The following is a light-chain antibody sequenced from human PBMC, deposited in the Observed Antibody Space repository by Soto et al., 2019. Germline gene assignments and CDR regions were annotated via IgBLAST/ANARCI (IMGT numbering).Light chain of an antibody. CDR1: QSVSSY. CDR2: DAS. V-gene: IGKV3-11*01. Sequence: EIVMTQSPATLSVSPGERATLSCRASQSVSSYLAWYQQKPGQAPRLLIYDASNRATGIPARFSGSGSGTDFTLTISSLEPEDFAVYYCQQRSNWRGFTFGPGTKVDIK. J-gene: IGKJ3*01. CDR3: QQRSNWRGFT.